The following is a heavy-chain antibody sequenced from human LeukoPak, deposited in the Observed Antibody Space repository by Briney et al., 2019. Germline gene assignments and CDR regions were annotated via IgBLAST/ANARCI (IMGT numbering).Heavy chain of an antibody. CDR3: AKDCTAMVMGDAFDI. CDR1: GFTFSSYA. V-gene: IGHV3-23*01. J-gene: IGHJ3*02. Sequence: GGSLRLSCAASGFTFSSYAMSGVRQAPGKGLEWVSAISGSGGSTYYADSVKGRFTISRENSKNTLYLQMNSLRAEDTAVYYCAKDCTAMVMGDAFDIWGQGTMVTVSS. D-gene: IGHD5-18*01. CDR2: ISGSGGST.